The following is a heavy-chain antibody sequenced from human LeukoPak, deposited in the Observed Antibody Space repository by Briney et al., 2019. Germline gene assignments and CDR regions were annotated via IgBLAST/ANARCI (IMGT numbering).Heavy chain of an antibody. CDR3: AKARISSSYSAIDY. V-gene: IGHV3-30*18. CDR1: GFTFSSYG. J-gene: IGHJ4*02. D-gene: IGHD3-22*01. CDR2: ISYDGSNK. Sequence: GRSLRLSCAASGFTFSSYGMHWVRQAPGKGLEWVAVISYDGSNKYYADSVKGRFTISRDNSKNTLYLQMNSLRAEDTAIYYCAKARISSSYSAIDYWGQGTLVTVSS.